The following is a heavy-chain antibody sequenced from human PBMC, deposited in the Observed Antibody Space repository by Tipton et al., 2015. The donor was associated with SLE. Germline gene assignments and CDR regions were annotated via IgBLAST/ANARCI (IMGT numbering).Heavy chain of an antibody. J-gene: IGHJ4*02. V-gene: IGHV3-23*03. CDR2: IYSGGST. CDR1: GFTFSSYA. CDR3: AKDRAAPGWFDY. D-gene: IGHD2-15*01. Sequence: SLRLSCAASGFTFSSYAMSWVRQAPGKGLEWVSVIYSGGSTYYADSVKGRFTISRDNSKNTLYLQMNSLRAEDTAVYYCAKDRAAPGWFDYWGQGTLVTVSS.